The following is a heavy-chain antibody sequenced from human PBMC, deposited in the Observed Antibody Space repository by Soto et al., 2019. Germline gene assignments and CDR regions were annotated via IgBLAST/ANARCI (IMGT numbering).Heavy chain of an antibody. D-gene: IGHD2-15*01. CDR2: IYYSGST. V-gene: IGHV4-59*08. J-gene: IGHJ4*02. CDR1: RGSMSRYY. CDR3: ARDQCGGSLY. Sequence: QVQLQESGPGLVRPSETLSLTCTVSRGSMSRYYWNWIRQPPGKGLEWIGHIYYSGSTNYNPSLQTRVTVSGDTSKSQCSRKLSSVTAADTAVYYGARDQCGGSLYWGQGTVVTVSS.